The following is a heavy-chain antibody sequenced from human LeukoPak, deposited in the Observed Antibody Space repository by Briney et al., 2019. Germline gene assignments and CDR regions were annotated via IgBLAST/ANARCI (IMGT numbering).Heavy chain of an antibody. Sequence: SGGSLRLSCAASGFTFSSYGMHWVRQAPGKGLEWVSSISSDSAYIYYADSLKGRFTISRDNAKTSLYLQMSSLRAEDTAVYYCARVAFGLYVMDVWGQGTTVTVSS. CDR1: GFTFSSYG. V-gene: IGHV3-21*01. J-gene: IGHJ6*02. D-gene: IGHD3/OR15-3a*01. CDR2: ISSDSAYI. CDR3: ARVAFGLYVMDV.